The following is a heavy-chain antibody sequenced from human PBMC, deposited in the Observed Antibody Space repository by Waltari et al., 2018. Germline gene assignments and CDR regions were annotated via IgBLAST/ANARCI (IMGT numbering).Heavy chain of an antibody. D-gene: IGHD3-10*01. CDR3: ARDRGYFDY. J-gene: IGHJ4*02. CDR2: IKEDGSER. V-gene: IGHV3-7*01. CDR1: GINFSRYW. Sequence: EVQLVESGGGLVQPGGSLRLSCAASGINFSRYWMTWVRQAPGKGLGRVANIKEDGSERDSVDSVKGRFTIARDNAKNSLFLQMNSLRVEDTAVYYCARDRGYFDYWGQGTLVTVSS.